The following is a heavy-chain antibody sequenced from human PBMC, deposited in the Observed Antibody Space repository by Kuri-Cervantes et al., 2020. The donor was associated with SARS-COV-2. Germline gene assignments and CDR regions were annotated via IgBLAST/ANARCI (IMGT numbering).Heavy chain of an antibody. D-gene: IGHD2-15*01. V-gene: IGHV3-23*01. CDR1: GFTFSSYE. CDR3: AKLGGGILAPDI. Sequence: GGSLRLSCAASGFTFSSYEMNWVRQAPGKGLEWVSAISGSGGSTYYADSVKGRFTISRDNSKNTLYLQMNSLRAEDTAVYYCAKLGGGILAPDIWGQGTMVTVSS. J-gene: IGHJ3*02. CDR2: ISGSGGST.